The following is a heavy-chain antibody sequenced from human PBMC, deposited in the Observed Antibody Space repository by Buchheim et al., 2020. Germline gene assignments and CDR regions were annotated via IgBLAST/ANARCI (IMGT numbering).Heavy chain of an antibody. D-gene: IGHD3-22*01. J-gene: IGHJ4*02. CDR1: GGSVSSGSYY. CDR3: AGDSKGRVYYDSSGFDY. CDR2: IYYSGST. V-gene: IGHV4-61*01. Sequence: QVQLQESGPGLVKPSETLSLTCTVSGGSVSSGSYYWSWIRQPPGKGLEWIGYIYYSGSTNYNPSLKSRVTISVDTSKNQFSLKLISVTAADTAVYYCAGDSKGRVYYDSSGFDYWGQGTL.